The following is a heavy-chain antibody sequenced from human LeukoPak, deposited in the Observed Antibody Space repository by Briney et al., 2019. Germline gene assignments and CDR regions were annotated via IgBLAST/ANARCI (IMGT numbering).Heavy chain of an antibody. CDR1: GFTFSDYY. J-gene: IGHJ6*02. V-gene: IGHV3-11*06. Sequence: NPGGSLRLSCAASGFTFSDYYMSWIRQAPGKGLEWVSSISSSSSYIYYADSVKGRFTISRDNAKNSLYLQMNSLRAEDTAVYYCASSRLGRGMDVWGQGTTVTVSS. D-gene: IGHD2-2*01. CDR3: ASSRLGRGMDV. CDR2: ISSSSSYI.